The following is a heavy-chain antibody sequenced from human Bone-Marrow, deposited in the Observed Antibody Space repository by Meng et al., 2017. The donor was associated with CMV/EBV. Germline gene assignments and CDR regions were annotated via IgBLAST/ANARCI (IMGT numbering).Heavy chain of an antibody. CDR2: IVPVLNSV. CDR1: GDTFNRNG. CDR3: SLGNTFDD. J-gene: IGHJ4*02. V-gene: IGHV1-69*06. Sequence: VKVSCKATGDTFNRNGFNWVRQGSGQGLEWMEGIVPVLNSVRYTEKFQGRVSITADKSTSTVYMELSSLRSEDTAVYFCSLGNTFDDWGQGTLVTVSS. D-gene: IGHD1/OR15-1a*01.